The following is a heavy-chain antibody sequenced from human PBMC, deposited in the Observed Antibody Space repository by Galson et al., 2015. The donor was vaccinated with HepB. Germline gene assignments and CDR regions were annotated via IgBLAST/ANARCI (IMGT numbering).Heavy chain of an antibody. V-gene: IGHV7-4-1*02. CDR1: GYTFKTYA. CDR2: INADTGNP. CDR3: AREAPGYDYYMDV. D-gene: IGHD6-6*01. J-gene: IGHJ6*03. Sequence: SVKVSCKASGYTFKTYAMNWVRQAPGQGLDWMGWINADTGNPTYAQGFTGRFVFSLDTSVSTAYLQISSLKDEDTAVYYCAREAPGYDYYMDVWGQGTLVTVSS.